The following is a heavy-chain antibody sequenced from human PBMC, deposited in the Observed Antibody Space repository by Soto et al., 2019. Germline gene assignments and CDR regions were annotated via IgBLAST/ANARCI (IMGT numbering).Heavy chain of an antibody. CDR3: ARGYCSSTICYIWDNWFDP. D-gene: IGHD2-2*02. CDR1: GGSISSYY. CDR2: IYYSGRT. V-gene: IGHV4-59*01. J-gene: IGHJ5*02. Sequence: SETLSLTCTVSGGSISSYYWSWIRQPPGKGLEWIGYIYYSGRTNYNPSLKSRVTISVDTSKNQFSLKLSSVTAADTAVYYCARGYCSSTICYIWDNWFDPWGQGTLVTISS.